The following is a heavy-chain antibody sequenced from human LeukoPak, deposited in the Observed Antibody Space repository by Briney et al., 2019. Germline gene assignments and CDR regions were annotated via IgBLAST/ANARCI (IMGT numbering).Heavy chain of an antibody. Sequence: ASVKVSCKASGYTFTSYDINWVRQATGQGLELMGWMNPNSGNTGYAQKFQGRVTITRNNSISTAYMELSSLRSEDTAVYYCARGRRPRFLVVVAATRESWFDPWGQGTLVTVSS. D-gene: IGHD2-15*01. CDR2: MNPNSGNT. CDR1: GYTFTSYD. CDR3: ARGRRPRFLVVVAATRESWFDP. J-gene: IGHJ5*02. V-gene: IGHV1-8*03.